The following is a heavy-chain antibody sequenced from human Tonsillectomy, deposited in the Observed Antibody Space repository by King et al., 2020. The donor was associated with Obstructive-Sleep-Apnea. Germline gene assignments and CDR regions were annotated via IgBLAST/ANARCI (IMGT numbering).Heavy chain of an antibody. CDR3: TRRGILGATTGYDY. V-gene: IGHV3-73*01. CDR1: GFSFSGSA. Sequence: QLVQSGGGLVQPGGSLKLSCAASGFSFSGSAMHWVRQASGKGLEWVGRFSSKANNYATAYAASGTGRFTISRDDSRHTAYLQMNSLKTEDTAVYFCTRRGILGATTGYDYWGQGTLVTVSS. CDR2: FSSKANNYAT. J-gene: IGHJ4*02. D-gene: IGHD1-26*01.